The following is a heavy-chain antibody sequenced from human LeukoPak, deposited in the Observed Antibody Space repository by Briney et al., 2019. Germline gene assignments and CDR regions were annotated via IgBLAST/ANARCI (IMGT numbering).Heavy chain of an antibody. CDR3: ARVDSYDFWSGYNRKYYYYYYMDV. J-gene: IGHJ6*03. V-gene: IGHV1-18*01. CDR1: GYTFTSYG. D-gene: IGHD3-3*01. CDR2: ISAYNGNT. Sequence: ASVKVSFKASGYTFTSYGISWVRQAPGQGLEWMGWISAYNGNTNYAQKLQGRVTMTTDTSTSTAYMELRSLRSDDTAVYYCARVDSYDFWSGYNRKYYYYYYMDVWGKGTTVTVSS.